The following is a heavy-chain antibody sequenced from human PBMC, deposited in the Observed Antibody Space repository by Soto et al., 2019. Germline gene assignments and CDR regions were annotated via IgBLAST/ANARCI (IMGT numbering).Heavy chain of an antibody. V-gene: IGHV4-59*01. CDR2: IHYNGNT. CDR1: GDSIISYS. D-gene: IGHD2-2*03. Sequence: SETLSLTCTVSGDSIISYSWSWIRQPPWKGLEWIGNIHYNGNTKYSPSLKSRVTMSVDTSKNHFSLKLISVTTADTAVYFCAREGNLGRWIQPLDSWGQGTLVTVSS. J-gene: IGHJ4*02. CDR3: AREGNLGRWIQPLDS.